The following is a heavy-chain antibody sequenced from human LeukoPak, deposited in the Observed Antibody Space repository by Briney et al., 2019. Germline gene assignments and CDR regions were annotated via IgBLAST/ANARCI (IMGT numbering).Heavy chain of an antibody. CDR3: ARDSGSGWYAQLFDY. J-gene: IGHJ4*02. CDR2: INPNSGGT. CDR1: GGTFSSYA. D-gene: IGHD6-19*01. V-gene: IGHV1-2*02. Sequence: ASVKVSCKASGGTFSSYAISWARQAPGQGLEWMGWINPNSGGTNYAQKFQGRVTMTRDTSISTAYMELSRLRSDDTAVYYCARDSGSGWYAQLFDYWGQGTLVTVSS.